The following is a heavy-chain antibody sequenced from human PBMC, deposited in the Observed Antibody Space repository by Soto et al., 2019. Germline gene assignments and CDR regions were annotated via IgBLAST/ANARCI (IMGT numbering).Heavy chain of an antibody. V-gene: IGHV2-5*01. CDR2: LYWNDDK. Sequence: QITLKESGPTLVKPTQTLTLTCTFSGFSLSTSGVGVGWIRQPPGKALEWLALLYWNDDKRYSPSLKSRLTITKDTSKNQVVLTMTNMDPVDTATYYCAHIKPSYIVVVPAAPDAFDIWGQGTMVTVSS. J-gene: IGHJ3*02. CDR3: AHIKPSYIVVVPAAPDAFDI. CDR1: GFSLSTSGVG. D-gene: IGHD2-2*01.